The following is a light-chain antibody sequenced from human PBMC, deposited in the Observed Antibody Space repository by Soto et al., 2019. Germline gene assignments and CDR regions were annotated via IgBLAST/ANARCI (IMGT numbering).Light chain of an antibody. Sequence: EIGVTEGQEKLCGAPGGRGALSCGASQSVSSNLAWYQQKPGQAPRLLIYGASTRATGIPARFSGSGSGPDFPPTPRSLPPEHSPAYHCQQYNNWPRLSFGPGTKVDIK. V-gene: IGKV3-15*01. J-gene: IGKJ3*01. CDR1: QSVSSN. CDR2: GAS. CDR3: QQYNNWPRLS.